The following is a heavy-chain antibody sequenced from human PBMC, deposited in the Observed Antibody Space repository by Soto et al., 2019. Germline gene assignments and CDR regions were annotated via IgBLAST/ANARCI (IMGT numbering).Heavy chain of an antibody. J-gene: IGHJ4*02. D-gene: IGHD5-12*01. V-gene: IGHV4-39*01. Sequence: QLQLQESGPGLVKPSETLSLTCTVSGGSISSNIYYWAWIRQPPGKGLEWIGSIYYSGTTFYSPSLKSRVPISVDTSKNQFSLKLTSVTAADTAVYYCARRVKVATIDYWGQGILVTVSS. CDR2: IYYSGTT. CDR1: GGSISSNIYY. CDR3: ARRVKVATIDY.